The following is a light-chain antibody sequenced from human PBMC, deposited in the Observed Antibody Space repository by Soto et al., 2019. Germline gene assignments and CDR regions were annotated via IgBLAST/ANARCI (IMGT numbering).Light chain of an antibody. CDR2: DDS. V-gene: IGLV3-21*02. CDR3: QVWDNVDDHIYV. Sequence: SYELTQPPPVSVAPGQTARITCGGNNIGSKSEHWYQQKPGQAPVLVVYDDSDRPSGIPERFSGSNSGNTATLTISRVEAGDEADYYCQVWDNVDDHIYVFGTGTKVTVL. J-gene: IGLJ1*01. CDR1: NIGSKS.